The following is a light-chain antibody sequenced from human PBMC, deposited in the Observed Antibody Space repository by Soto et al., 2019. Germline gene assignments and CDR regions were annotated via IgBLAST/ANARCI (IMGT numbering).Light chain of an antibody. CDR1: QSVSSGS. CDR3: QQYGSSLLT. J-gene: IGKJ4*01. V-gene: IGKV3-20*01. Sequence: EIVLTQSPGTLSLSPGERATLSCGASQSVSSGSLAWYQQKPGQAPRLLIYDASSRATGIPDRFSGSGSGTDFTLTISRLEPEDFAVYYCQQYGSSLLTFGGGTKVDIK. CDR2: DAS.